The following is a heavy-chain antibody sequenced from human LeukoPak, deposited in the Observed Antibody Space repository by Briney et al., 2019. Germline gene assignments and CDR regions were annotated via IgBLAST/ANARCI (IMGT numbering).Heavy chain of an antibody. CDR1: GFTFSSYS. Sequence: GGSLRLSXAASGFTFSSYSMNWVRQAPGKGLEWVSSISSSSSYIYYADSVKGRFTISRDNAKNSLYLQMNSLRAEDTAVYYCARETLDYDFWSGGAVHFDYWGQGTLVTVSS. J-gene: IGHJ4*02. V-gene: IGHV3-21*01. D-gene: IGHD3-3*01. CDR2: ISSSSSYI. CDR3: ARETLDYDFWSGGAVHFDY.